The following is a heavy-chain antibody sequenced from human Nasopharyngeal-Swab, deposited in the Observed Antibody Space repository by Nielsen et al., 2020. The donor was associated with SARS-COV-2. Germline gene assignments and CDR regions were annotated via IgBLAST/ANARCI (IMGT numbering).Heavy chain of an antibody. D-gene: IGHD6-19*01. J-gene: IGHJ6*03. V-gene: IGHV3-30*18. CDR2: ISYDGSNK. CDR3: AKDITGYSSGWFYYYYYMDV. Sequence: LKISCAASGCTFSSYGMHWVRQAPGKGLEWVAVISYDGSNKYYADSVRGRFTISGDNSKNTLYLQMNSLRAEDTAVYYCAKDITGYSSGWFYYYYYMDVWGKGTTVTVSS. CDR1: GCTFSSYG.